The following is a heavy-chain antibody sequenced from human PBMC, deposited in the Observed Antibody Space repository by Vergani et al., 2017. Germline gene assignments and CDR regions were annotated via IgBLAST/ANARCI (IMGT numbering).Heavy chain of an antibody. CDR2: IKQDGSEK. V-gene: IGHV3-7*01. CDR1: GFTFSSYW. J-gene: IGHJ6*02. Sequence: VQLVESGGGVVQPGRSLRLSCAASGFTFSSYWMSWVRQAPGKGLEWVANIKQDGSEKYYVDSVKGRFTISRDNAENSLYLQMNSLRAEDTAVYYCARGVPMVRGVIPGYMDVWGQGTTVTVSS. D-gene: IGHD3-10*01. CDR3: ARGVPMVRGVIPGYMDV.